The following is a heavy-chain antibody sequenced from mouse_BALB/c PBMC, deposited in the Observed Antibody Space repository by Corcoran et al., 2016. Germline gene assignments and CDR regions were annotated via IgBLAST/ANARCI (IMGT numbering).Heavy chain of an antibody. Sequence: VQQHQSGPELVKPGASVKTSCKASGYTFTSYGMHWVKQKPGQGLEWIGYINPNNGGTSYNQKFTGKATLTVDKSSSTSYMELRSLTSEDSAVYYCAREGGYDMDYWGQGTSVTVSS. CDR3: AREGGYDMDY. V-gene: IGHV1-22*01. CDR2: INPNNGGT. J-gene: IGHJ4*01. CDR1: GYTFTSYG.